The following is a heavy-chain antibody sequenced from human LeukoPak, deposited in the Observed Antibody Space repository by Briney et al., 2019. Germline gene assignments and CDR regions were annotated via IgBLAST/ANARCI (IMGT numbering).Heavy chain of an antibody. CDR1: GGTFSSYA. V-gene: IGHV1-69*13. D-gene: IGHD1-7*01. CDR2: IIPIFGTA. CDR3: ARVPPPPGTAADYYYYMDV. Sequence: SVKVSCKASGGTFSSYAISWVRQAPGQGLEWMGGIIPIFGTANYAQKFQGRVTIAADESTSTAYMELSSLRSEDTAVYYCARVPPPPGTAADYYYYMDVWGKGTTVTVSS. J-gene: IGHJ6*03.